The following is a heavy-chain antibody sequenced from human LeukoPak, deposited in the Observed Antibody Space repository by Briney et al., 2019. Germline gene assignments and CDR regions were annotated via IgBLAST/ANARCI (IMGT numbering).Heavy chain of an antibody. D-gene: IGHD2-2*01. J-gene: IGHJ4*02. Sequence: GGSLRLSCAASGFTFSSYSMNWVRQAPGKGLEWVSAISGDSRYIYYADSVRGRFTISRDNAENSLYLQINSLRVEDTAVYYCARAPTVLVGYCSSSSCQADYWGQGTLVTVSS. CDR2: ISGDSRYI. CDR1: GFTFSSYS. CDR3: ARAPTVLVGYCSSSSCQADY. V-gene: IGHV3-21*01.